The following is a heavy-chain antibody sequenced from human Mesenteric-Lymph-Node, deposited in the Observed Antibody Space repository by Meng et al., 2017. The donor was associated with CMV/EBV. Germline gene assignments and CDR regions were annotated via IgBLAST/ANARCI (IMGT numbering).Heavy chain of an antibody. CDR1: GGSVSSGRYY. J-gene: IGHJ6*02. V-gene: IGHV4-39*01. D-gene: IGHD1-1*01. CDR2: IYYSGST. CDR3: AITIPRMEDYYGMDV. Sequence: SETLSLTCTVSGGSVSSGRYYWNWIRQPPGKGLEWIGSIYYSGSTYYNPSLKSRVTISVDTSKNQFSLKLSSVTAADTAVYYCAITIPRMEDYYGMDVWGQGTTVTVSS.